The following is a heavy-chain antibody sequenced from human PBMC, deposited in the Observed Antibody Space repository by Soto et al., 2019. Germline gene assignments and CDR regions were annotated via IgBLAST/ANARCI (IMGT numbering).Heavy chain of an antibody. D-gene: IGHD3-22*01. J-gene: IGHJ3*02. Sequence: ASVKVSCKASGGTFSSYAISWVRQAPGQGLEWMGGIIPIFGTANYAQKFQGRVTITADESTSTAYMELSSLRSEDTAVYYCAREITMIVRAAFDIWGLGTMVTVS. CDR3: AREITMIVRAAFDI. CDR1: GGTFSSYA. CDR2: IIPIFGTA. V-gene: IGHV1-69*13.